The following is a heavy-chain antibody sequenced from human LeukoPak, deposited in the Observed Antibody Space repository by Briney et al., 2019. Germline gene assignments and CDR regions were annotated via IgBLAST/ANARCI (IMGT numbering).Heavy chain of an antibody. CDR3: AGDMGATTVDY. CDR2: IYYTGSV. J-gene: IGHJ4*02. V-gene: IGHV4-59*08. Sequence: SETLSLTCTVSGGSVYTYYWSWIRQPPGKGLEWIGYIYYTGSVHYNPSLKSRVTISLDTPKNQFSLRLTSVTAADTAIYFCAGDMGATTVDYWGQGVLVTVSS. CDR1: GGSVYTYY. D-gene: IGHD1-26*01.